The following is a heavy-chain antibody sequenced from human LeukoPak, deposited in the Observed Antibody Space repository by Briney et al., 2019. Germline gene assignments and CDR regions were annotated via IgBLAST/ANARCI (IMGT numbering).Heavy chain of an antibody. Sequence: GGSLRLSCAASGFTFSSSAMSWVRQAPGKGLEWVAVISYDGSNKYYADSVKGRFTISRDNSKNTLYLQMNSLRAEDTAVYYCALTTVTVGYYFDYWGQGTLVTVSS. CDR3: ALTTVTVGYYFDY. CDR2: ISYDGSNK. D-gene: IGHD4-17*01. CDR1: GFTFSSSA. V-gene: IGHV3-30*03. J-gene: IGHJ4*02.